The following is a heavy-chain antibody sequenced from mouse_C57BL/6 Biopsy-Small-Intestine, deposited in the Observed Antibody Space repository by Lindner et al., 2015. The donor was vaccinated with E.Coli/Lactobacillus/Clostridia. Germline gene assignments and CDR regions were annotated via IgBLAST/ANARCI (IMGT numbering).Heavy chain of an antibody. CDR3: ARGNSDYVGYFAY. V-gene: IGHV5-17*01. Sequence: VQLQESRGGLVKPGGSLKLSCAASGFTFSDYGMHWVRQAPEKGLEWVAYISSGSSIIYYADTVKGRFTISRDNAKNTLFLQMTSLRSEDTAMYYCARGNSDYVGYFAYWGQGTTLTVSS. CDR1: GFTFSDYG. J-gene: IGHJ2*01. CDR2: ISSGSSII. D-gene: IGHD2-5*01.